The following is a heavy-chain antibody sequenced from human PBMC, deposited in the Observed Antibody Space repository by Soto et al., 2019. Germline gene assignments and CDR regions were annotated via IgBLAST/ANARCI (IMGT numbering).Heavy chain of an antibody. Sequence: QVQLVQSGAEVKKPGSSVKDSCKASGGTFSAYPISWVRQAPGQGLEWMGGINPIFGTANYAQKLQGRVTITADESTTTAYMQLSSLRSDDTAVYYCARLRARNYEAYQHWGQGTLVTVSS. CDR2: INPIFGTA. J-gene: IGHJ1*01. D-gene: IGHD1-7*01. CDR1: GGTFSAYP. V-gene: IGHV1-69*12. CDR3: ARLRARNYEAYQH.